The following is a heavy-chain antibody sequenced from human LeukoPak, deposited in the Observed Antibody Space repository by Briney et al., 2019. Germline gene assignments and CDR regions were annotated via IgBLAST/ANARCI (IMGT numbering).Heavy chain of an antibody. Sequence: GGSLRLSCAASGFTFSIYWMSWVRQAPGEGLEWVANIKQDGSEKYYVHSVKGRFTISRDNAKNSLYLQMNSLRAEDTAVYYCTRDPRSDFWSGYPPSLFDYWGQGTLVTVSS. CDR2: IKQDGSEK. CDR3: TRDPRSDFWSGYPPSLFDY. D-gene: IGHD3-3*01. V-gene: IGHV3-7*01. CDR1: GFTFSIYW. J-gene: IGHJ4*02.